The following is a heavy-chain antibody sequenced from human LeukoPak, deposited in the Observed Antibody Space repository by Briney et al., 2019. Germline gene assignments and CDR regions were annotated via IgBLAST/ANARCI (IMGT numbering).Heavy chain of an antibody. V-gene: IGHV4-59*01. D-gene: IGHD3-3*01. J-gene: IGHJ6*03. CDR3: ARGMTYYDFWSGYHTDYYYYYMDV. CDR2: IYYSGST. CDR1: GGSISSYY. Sequence: PSETLSLTCTASGGSISSYYWSWIRQPPGKGLEWIGYIYYSGSTNYNPSLKSRVTISVDTSKNQFSLKLSSVTAADTAVYCCARGMTYYDFWSGYHTDYYYYYMDVWGKGTTVTVSS.